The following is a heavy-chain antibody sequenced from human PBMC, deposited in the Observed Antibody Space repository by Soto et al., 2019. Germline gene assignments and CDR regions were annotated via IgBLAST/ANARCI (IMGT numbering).Heavy chain of an antibody. CDR1: GFSLTSGVG. Sequence: QITLKESGPTLVRPPQTLTLTCTFSGFSLTSGVGVGWIRQPPGKALEWLALIYWDDDKRYSPSLNNRLTITEATSKHQVVLTMTNVGPVDTATYFCALIDPEIVTVGGHGGCDYWGQGTLVTVSS. J-gene: IGHJ4*02. D-gene: IGHD5-12*01. CDR3: ALIDPEIVTVGGHGGCDY. V-gene: IGHV2-5*02. CDR2: IYWDDDK.